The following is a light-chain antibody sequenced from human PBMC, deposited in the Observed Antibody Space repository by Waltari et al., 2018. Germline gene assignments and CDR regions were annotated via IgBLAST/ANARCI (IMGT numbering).Light chain of an antibody. CDR1: SRHAGYYNL. J-gene: IGLJ2*01. V-gene: IGLV2-23*02. Sequence: QSALTQPASVSGSPGQPITIFCSGTSRHAGYYNLVSWYQQHPGKAPKVIIYEVTKRPSGVSNRFSGSKSGNTASLTISGLQAEDEAEYFCCSFAGSVTFVVFGGGTKVTVL. CDR3: CSFAGSVTFVV. CDR2: EVT.